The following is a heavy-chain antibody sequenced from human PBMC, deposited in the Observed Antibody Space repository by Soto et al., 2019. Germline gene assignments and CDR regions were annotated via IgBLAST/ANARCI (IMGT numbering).Heavy chain of an antibody. CDR1: GGSISRSSYY. V-gene: IGHV4-39*01. CDR3: ARHDYGGFGL. Sequence: SETLSRTCTVSGGSISRSSYYWGWIRQPPGKGLEWIGSIYYSGSTYYNPSLKSRVTISVDTSKNQFSLKLSSVTAADTAVYYCARHDYGGFGLWGQGTLVTVSX. J-gene: IGHJ4*02. CDR2: IYYSGST. D-gene: IGHD4-17*01.